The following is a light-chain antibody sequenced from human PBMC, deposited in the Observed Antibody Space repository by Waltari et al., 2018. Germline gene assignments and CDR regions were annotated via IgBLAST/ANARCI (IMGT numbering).Light chain of an antibody. V-gene: IGLV4-69*01. CDR1: SGHSNYP. Sequence: QLMLTQSPSASASLGASVKLTCTLSSGHSNYPIAWHQQQPEKGPRYVMTVNSDGSHIKGDGMPARCSGSSSGAERYLTLSSLQSEGGTDYYCQTGGFGILVFGGGTKLTVL. J-gene: IGLJ3*02. CDR3: QTGGFGILV. CDR2: VNSDGSH.